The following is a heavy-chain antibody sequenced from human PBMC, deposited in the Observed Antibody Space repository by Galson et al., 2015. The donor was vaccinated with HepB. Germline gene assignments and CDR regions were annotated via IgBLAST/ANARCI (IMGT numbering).Heavy chain of an antibody. V-gene: IGHV4-30-2*01. J-gene: IGHJ5*02. CDR1: GGSISSGGYS. D-gene: IGHD2-2*01. Sequence: TLSLTCAVSGGSISSGGYSWSWIRQLPGKGLEWIGYIYHSGSTYYNPSLKSRVTISVDRSKNQFSLKLSSVTAADTAVYYCARGGDCSSTSCYPPRNNWFDPWGQGTLVTVSS. CDR2: IYHSGST. CDR3: ARGGDCSSTSCYPPRNNWFDP.